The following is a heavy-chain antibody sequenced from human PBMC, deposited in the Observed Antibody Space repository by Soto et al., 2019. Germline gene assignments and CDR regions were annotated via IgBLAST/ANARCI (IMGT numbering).Heavy chain of an antibody. V-gene: IGHV3-74*01. CDR1: GFTVSNHY. CDR3: AMMYYYDSSGPDY. CDR2: INSDGSST. D-gene: IGHD3-22*01. J-gene: IGHJ4*02. Sequence: GGSLRLFCAASGFTVSNHYMAWVRQAPGKGLVWVSRINSDGSSTSYADSVKGRFTISRDNAKNTLYLQMNSLRAEDTAVYYCAMMYYYDSSGPDYWGQGTLVTVSS.